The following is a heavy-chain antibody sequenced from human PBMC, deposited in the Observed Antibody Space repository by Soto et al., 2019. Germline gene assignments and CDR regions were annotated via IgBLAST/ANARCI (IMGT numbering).Heavy chain of an antibody. CDR1: GDSISGYY. V-gene: IGHV4-59*01. Sequence: QVRLQESGPGLVKPSETLSLTCSVSGDSISGYYWSWIRQPPGKGLEWIGYMYNTGSTIYNPSLKSRVTITVDTSKNQFPLKLNSVTAADTAVYYCARDLWGYCGADCYPLDVWGQGTTVTVSS. CDR3: ARDLWGYCGADCYPLDV. D-gene: IGHD2-21*02. CDR2: MYNTGST. J-gene: IGHJ6*02.